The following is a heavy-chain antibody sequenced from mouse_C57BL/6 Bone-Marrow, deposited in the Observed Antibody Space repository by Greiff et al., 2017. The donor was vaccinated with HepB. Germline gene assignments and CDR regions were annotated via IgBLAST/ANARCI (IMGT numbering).Heavy chain of an antibody. J-gene: IGHJ3*01. CDR2: INSDGGST. CDR1: EYEFPSHD. V-gene: IGHV5-2*01. Sequence: EVKLQESGGGLVQPGESLKLSCESNEYEFPSHDMSWVRKTPEKRLELVAAINSDGGSTYYPDTMERRFIISRDNTKKTLYLQMRSLRSEDTALYYCTRHHSSGYPFAYWGQGTLVTVSA. D-gene: IGHD3-2*02. CDR3: TRHHSSGYPFAY.